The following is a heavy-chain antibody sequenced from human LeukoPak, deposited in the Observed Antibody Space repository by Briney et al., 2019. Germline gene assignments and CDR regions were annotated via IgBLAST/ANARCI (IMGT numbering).Heavy chain of an antibody. D-gene: IGHD3-22*01. CDR3: AREEGYYDSSGYYWMLDY. J-gene: IGHJ4*02. CDR1: GGSFSGDY. Sequence: SETLSLTCAVYGGSFSGDYWSWIRQPPGKGLEWIGEINHSGSTNYNPSLKSRVTISVDTSKNQFSLKLSSVTAADTAVYYCAREEGYYDSSGYYWMLDYWGQGTLVTVSS. V-gene: IGHV4-34*01. CDR2: INHSGST.